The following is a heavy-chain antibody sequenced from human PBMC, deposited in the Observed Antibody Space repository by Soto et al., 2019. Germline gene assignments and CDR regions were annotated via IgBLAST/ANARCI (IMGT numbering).Heavy chain of an antibody. CDR3: ARGRYCLTGRCFPNWFDS. Sequence: QVQLLESGPGLVKPSQTLSLTCSVSGDSISNLDYFWAWIRQPPGQALEYIGYIYKSATTYYNPSFEKGVAISVDTSKSQFSLNVTSVTAADTAVYFCARGRYCLTGRCFPNWFDSWGQGALVTVSS. CDR2: IYKSATT. D-gene: IGHD7-27*01. J-gene: IGHJ5*01. V-gene: IGHV4-30-4*01. CDR1: GDSISNLDYF.